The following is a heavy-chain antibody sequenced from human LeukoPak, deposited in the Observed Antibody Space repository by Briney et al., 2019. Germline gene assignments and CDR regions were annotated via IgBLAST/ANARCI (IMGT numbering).Heavy chain of an antibody. J-gene: IGHJ4*02. CDR3: ARDDGYDFWSGDSLDY. CDR2: IIPIFGTA. V-gene: IGHV1-69*13. Sequence: SVKVSCKASGGTFSSYAISWVRQAPGQGLEWMGGIIPIFGTAIYAQKFQGRVTITADESTSTAYMELSSLRSEDTAVYYCARDDGYDFWSGDSLDYWGQGALVTVSS. D-gene: IGHD3-3*01. CDR1: GGTFSSYA.